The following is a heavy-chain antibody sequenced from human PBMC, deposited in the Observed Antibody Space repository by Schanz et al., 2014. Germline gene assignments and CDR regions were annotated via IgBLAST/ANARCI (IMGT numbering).Heavy chain of an antibody. D-gene: IGHD3-3*01. J-gene: IGHJ4*02. CDR3: VRDSFFAFDY. Sequence: MQLVESGGGLVQPGGSLRLSCAASEFTFSSYAMSWVRQAPGKGLEWVSYIGNGGVTIYYADSVKGRFTMSRDNAKNSVFLQMNSLRAEDTAVYYCVRDSFFAFDYWGQGTLVTVSS. V-gene: IGHV3-48*01. CDR1: EFTFSSYA. CDR2: IGNGGVTI.